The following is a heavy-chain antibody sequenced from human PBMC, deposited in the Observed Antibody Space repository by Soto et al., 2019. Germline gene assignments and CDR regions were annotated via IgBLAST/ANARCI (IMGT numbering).Heavy chain of an antibody. D-gene: IGHD6-13*01. V-gene: IGHV4-39*01. CDR2: IFYAGNT. J-gene: IGHJ5*02. CDR1: GGSISSSRSY. CDR3: ARQAAAPGIDLWFDP. Sequence: ASETLSLTCNLSGGSISSSRSYWAWFRQPPGKELEWIANIFYAGNTYYNPSLKSRVTVSVDTSKNQFSLKLDSVTAADTAVYYCARQAAAPGIDLWFDPWGQGTLVTVSS.